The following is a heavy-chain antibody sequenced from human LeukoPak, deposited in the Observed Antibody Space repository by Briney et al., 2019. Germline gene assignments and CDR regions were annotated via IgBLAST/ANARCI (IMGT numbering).Heavy chain of an antibody. CDR1: GFSFSGSW. Sequence: GGSLRLSCAASGFSFSGSWMSWVRQAPGKGLEWVAHIKPDGSEKFYMDSVKGRFTVSRDNAKSLVFLLMNSLRAEDTAVYYCARARSYSFDIWGQGTMVTVSS. V-gene: IGHV3-7*01. J-gene: IGHJ3*02. CDR2: IKPDGSEK. CDR3: ARARSYSFDI. D-gene: IGHD5-12*01.